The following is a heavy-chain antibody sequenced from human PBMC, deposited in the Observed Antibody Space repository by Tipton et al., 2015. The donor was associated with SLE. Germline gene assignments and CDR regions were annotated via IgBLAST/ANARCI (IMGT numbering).Heavy chain of an antibody. Sequence: SLRLSCTGSGFTFGDYGMGWVRQAPGKGLEWVGFIRSKDYGGTPEYAASVRGRFHFSRDDSESIAYLQMNGLKSEDTAVYYCTRMTCSGGTCPDDYWGQGTLVTVSS. CDR3: TRMTCSGGTCPDDY. J-gene: IGHJ4*02. V-gene: IGHV3-49*04. CDR1: GFTFGDYG. D-gene: IGHD2-15*01. CDR2: IRSKDYGGTP.